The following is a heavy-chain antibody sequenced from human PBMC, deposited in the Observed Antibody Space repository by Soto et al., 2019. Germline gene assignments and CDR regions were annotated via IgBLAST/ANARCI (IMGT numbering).Heavy chain of an antibody. CDR2: ISSNSYTI. Sequence: GGSLRLSGAASGFTFTTYSMNWVPQAPGKALEWVSYISSNSYTIYYADSVKGRFTISRDNPKNSLDLQMNSLRDEDTAVYYCARGPSAAAPLSDWYFDLWGRGTLVTVSS. CDR3: ARGPSAAAPLSDWYFDL. D-gene: IGHD6-13*01. V-gene: IGHV3-48*02. CDR1: GFTFTTYS. J-gene: IGHJ2*01.